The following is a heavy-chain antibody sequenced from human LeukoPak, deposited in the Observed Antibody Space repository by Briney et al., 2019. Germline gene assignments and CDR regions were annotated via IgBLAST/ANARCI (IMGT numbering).Heavy chain of an antibody. CDR1: GFTFSSYW. CDR3: VRDGGYSYGYGLDY. J-gene: IGHJ4*02. CDR2: IKQDGTEK. V-gene: IGHV3-7*01. D-gene: IGHD5-18*01. Sequence: GGSLRLSCAASGFTFSSYWMSWVRQAPGKGLEWVANIKQDGTEKYYVDSVKGRFTISRDNAKNSLYLQMNSLRAEDTAVYYCVRDGGYSYGYGLDYWGQGTLVTVSS.